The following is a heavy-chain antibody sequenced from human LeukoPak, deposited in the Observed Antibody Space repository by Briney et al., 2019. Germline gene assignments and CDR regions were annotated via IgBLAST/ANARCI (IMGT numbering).Heavy chain of an antibody. D-gene: IGHD4-23*01. CDR1: GFSLSNYG. CDR3: ARGSGNSLFDY. V-gene: IGHV3-30*03. J-gene: IGHJ4*02. Sequence: GGSLRLSCAASGFSLSNYGMQWVRQAPGKGLEWVAVISYDGSIEYYADSVKGRFTISRDNSKNTLYLQMNSLRAEDTAVYYCARGSGNSLFDYWGQGTLVTVSS. CDR2: ISYDGSIE.